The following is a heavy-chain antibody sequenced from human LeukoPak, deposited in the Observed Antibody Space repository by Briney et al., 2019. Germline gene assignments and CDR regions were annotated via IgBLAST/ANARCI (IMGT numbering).Heavy chain of an antibody. CDR3: ARDPRGGY. V-gene: IGHV3-21*01. Sequence: GGSLRLSXAASGFTFSSYSMNWVRQAPGKGLEWVSSISSSSSYINYADSVKGRFTISRDNAKNSLYLQMNSLRAEDTAVYYCARDPRGGYWGQGTLVTVSS. D-gene: IGHD3-16*01. J-gene: IGHJ4*02. CDR1: GFTFSSYS. CDR2: ISSSSSYI.